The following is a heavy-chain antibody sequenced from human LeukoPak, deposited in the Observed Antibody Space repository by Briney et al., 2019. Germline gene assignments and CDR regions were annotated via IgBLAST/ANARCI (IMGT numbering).Heavy chain of an antibody. D-gene: IGHD3-22*01. Sequence: SETLSLTCTVSGGSFSSSSYYLGWIREPPGKGLEWIGSIYYSGSTYYNPSLKSRVTISVDTSKNQFSLKLSSVTAADTAVYCCASPHYYDSISYWGQGTLVTVSS. CDR2: IYYSGST. CDR3: ASPHYYDSISY. J-gene: IGHJ4*02. CDR1: GGSFSSSSYY. V-gene: IGHV4-39*01.